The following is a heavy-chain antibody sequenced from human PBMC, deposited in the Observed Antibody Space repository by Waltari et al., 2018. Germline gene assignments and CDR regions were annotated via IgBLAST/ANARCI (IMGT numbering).Heavy chain of an antibody. Sequence: QVQLQQRGAGLVKPSENLSLTCDVYGGSFSGYYWSWIRQPPGKGLEWIGEINHSGSTNYNPSLKSRVTISVDTSKNQFSLKLSSVTAADTAVYYCASYSSYSGSFDYWGQGTLVTVSS. CDR1: GGSFSGYY. CDR2: INHSGST. V-gene: IGHV4-34*01. CDR3: ASYSSYSGSFDY. J-gene: IGHJ4*02. D-gene: IGHD1-26*01.